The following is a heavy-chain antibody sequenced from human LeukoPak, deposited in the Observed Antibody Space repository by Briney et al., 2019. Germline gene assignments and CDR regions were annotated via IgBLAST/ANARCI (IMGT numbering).Heavy chain of an antibody. J-gene: IGHJ6*03. CDR3: ARHVASSYYYMDV. V-gene: IGHV4-39*01. Sequence: WVRQAPGKGLEWIGSIYYSGSTYYNPSLKSRVTISVDTSKNQFSLKLSSVTAADTAVYYCARHVASSYYYMDVWGKGTTVTISS. CDR2: IYYSGST.